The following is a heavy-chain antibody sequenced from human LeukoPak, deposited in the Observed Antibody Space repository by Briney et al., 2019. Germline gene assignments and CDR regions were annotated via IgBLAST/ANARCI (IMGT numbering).Heavy chain of an antibody. V-gene: IGHV4-59*01. CDR1: GGSISSYY. Sequence: PSETLSLTCTVSGGSISSYYWSWIRQPPGKGLEWIGDIYYSGSTNYNPSLKSRVTISVDTSKNQFSLKLSSVTAADTAVYYCASGYYDFWSGYYGGLYWFDPWGQGTLVTVSS. CDR3: ASGYYDFWSGYYGGLYWFDP. J-gene: IGHJ5*02. CDR2: IYYSGST. D-gene: IGHD3-3*01.